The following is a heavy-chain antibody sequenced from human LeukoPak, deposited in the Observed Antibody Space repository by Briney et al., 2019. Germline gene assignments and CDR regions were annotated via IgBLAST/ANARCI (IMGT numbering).Heavy chain of an antibody. CDR1: GYTFTGYH. J-gene: IGHJ4*02. V-gene: IGHV1-2*02. Sequence: ASVKVSCKTSGYTFTGYHMYWVRQAPGQGLEWMGWINPNSGGTNYAQKFQGRVTMTRDTSISTAYMELSRLRSDDTAVYYCARVAGATGPGGYWGQGTLVTVSS. CDR3: ARVAGATGPGGY. D-gene: IGHD1-26*01. CDR2: INPNSGGT.